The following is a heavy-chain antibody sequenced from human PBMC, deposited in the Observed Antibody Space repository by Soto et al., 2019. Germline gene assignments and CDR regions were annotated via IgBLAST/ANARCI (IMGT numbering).Heavy chain of an antibody. D-gene: IGHD6-19*01. CDR3: AIVMFMYSSGSYPIDY. Sequence: ASVKVSCKASGYTFTSYYMHWVRQAPGQGLEWMGIINPSGGSTSYAQKFQGRVTMTRDTSTSTVYMELSRLRSEGTAVYYCAIVMFMYSSGSYPIDYRGKGTLVTVSS. J-gene: IGHJ4*02. CDR2: INPSGGST. V-gene: IGHV1-46*03. CDR1: GYTFTSYY.